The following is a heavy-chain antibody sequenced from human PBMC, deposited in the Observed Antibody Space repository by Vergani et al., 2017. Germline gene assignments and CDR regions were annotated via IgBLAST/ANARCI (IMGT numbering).Heavy chain of an antibody. CDR2: VFHLGTV. Sequence: QVHLQESGPGLVKPSETLSLTCNVSGVSITRGNYWGWVRRSPGTGLEWIASVFHLGTVYYNPSLRSRVRISIDAYNVLSLRLQSVTAADTAVYFCVRDLYSRGPFDVWGQGSLVTVSS. D-gene: IGHD3-22*01. CDR1: GVSITRGNY. CDR3: VRDLYSRGPFDV. J-gene: IGHJ4*01. V-gene: IGHV4-38-2*02.